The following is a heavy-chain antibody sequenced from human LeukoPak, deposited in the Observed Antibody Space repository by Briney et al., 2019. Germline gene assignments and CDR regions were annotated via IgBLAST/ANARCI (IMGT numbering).Heavy chain of an antibody. J-gene: IGHJ5*02. Sequence: SETLSLTCTVSGGSISSYYWGWIRQPPGKGLEWIGYIYYSGSTNYNPSLKSRVTISVDTSKNQFSLKLSSVTAADTAVYYCARGAAGTRRGFDDWGQGTLVTVSS. CDR2: IYYSGST. V-gene: IGHV4-59*01. CDR3: ARGAAGTRRGFDD. D-gene: IGHD6-13*01. CDR1: GGSISSYY.